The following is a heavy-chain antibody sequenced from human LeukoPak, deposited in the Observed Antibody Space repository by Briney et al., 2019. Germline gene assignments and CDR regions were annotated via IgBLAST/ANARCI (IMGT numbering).Heavy chain of an antibody. D-gene: IGHD3-9*01. V-gene: IGHV4-4*07. Sequence: SETLSLTCTVSGGSISSYYWSWIRQPAGKGLEWIGRVYVAGSPDYNPSLKSRVSIPLDKSKNIFSLKLSSVTAADTAVFYCARHAGFGMALYHMDVGGKGTTVTVSS. CDR1: GGSISSYY. CDR3: ARHAGFGMALYHMDV. CDR2: VYVAGSP. J-gene: IGHJ6*03.